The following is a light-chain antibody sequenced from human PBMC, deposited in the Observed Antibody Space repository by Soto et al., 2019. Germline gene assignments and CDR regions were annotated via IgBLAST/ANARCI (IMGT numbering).Light chain of an antibody. CDR2: DVS. V-gene: IGLV2-11*01. J-gene: IGLJ1*01. CDR3: SSYTSSSTDV. Sequence: QSVLTQPRSVSGSPGQSVTISCTGTSSVVGGYNYVSWYQQHPGKAPKLMIYDVSKRPSGVPNRFSGSKSGNTASLTISGLQAEDEADYYCSSYTSSSTDVFGTGTKVTVL. CDR1: SSVVGGYNY.